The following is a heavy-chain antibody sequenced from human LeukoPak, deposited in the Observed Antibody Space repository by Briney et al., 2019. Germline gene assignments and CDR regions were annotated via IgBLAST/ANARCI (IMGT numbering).Heavy chain of an antibody. CDR1: GFTVSSNY. Sequence: GGSLRLSCAASGFTVSSNYMTWVRQAPGKGLEWVSVIYSGGSTYYADSVKGRFTISRDNSKNTLYLQMNSLRAEDTAVYYCARGDYYYYYMDVWGKGTTVTVSS. CDR3: ARGDYYYYYMDV. CDR2: IYSGGST. V-gene: IGHV3-53*01. J-gene: IGHJ6*03.